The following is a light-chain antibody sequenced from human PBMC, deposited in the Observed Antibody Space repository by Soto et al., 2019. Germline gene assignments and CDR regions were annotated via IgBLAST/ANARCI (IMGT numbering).Light chain of an antibody. V-gene: IGKV3-11*01. J-gene: IGKJ3*01. CDR3: QQRSNWPPFT. CDR2: DAS. Sequence: EIVLKQSPATLSLSPGERATLSCRASQSVSSYLAWYQQKPGQAPRLLIYDASNRATGIPARFSGSGSGTDFTLTISSLVPEDFAVYYCQQRSNWPPFTFGPGTKVDIK. CDR1: QSVSSY.